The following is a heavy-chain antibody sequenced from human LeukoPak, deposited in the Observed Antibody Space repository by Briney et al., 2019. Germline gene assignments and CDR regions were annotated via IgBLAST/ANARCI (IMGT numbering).Heavy chain of an antibody. CDR3: ARSLGDSSGYYPLPFDY. V-gene: IGHV1-18*01. D-gene: IGHD3-22*01. CDR2: ISGYNGNT. CDR1: GYTFSNYG. Sequence: ASVKVSCXASGYTFSNYGITWVRQAPGQGLEWMGWISGYNGNTNFAQKLQGRVSMTTDTSTYTSDMELRSLRSDDTAVYYCARSLGDSSGYYPLPFDYWGQRTLVIVSS. J-gene: IGHJ4*02.